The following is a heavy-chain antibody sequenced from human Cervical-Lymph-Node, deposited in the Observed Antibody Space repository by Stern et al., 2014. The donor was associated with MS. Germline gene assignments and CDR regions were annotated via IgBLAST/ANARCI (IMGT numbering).Heavy chain of an antibody. CDR1: GYSFTIYY. CDR3: ARHVQGFDY. J-gene: IGHJ4*02. CDR2: IYPYDSDT. V-gene: IGHV5-51*01. Sequence: EVQLVQSGAEVKKPGESLKISCKLSGYSFTIYYIAWVRQMPGKGLECMGVIYPYDSDTTCSPSFQGQVTISADKSITTAYLQWSSLRASDTAMYYCARHVQGFDYWGQGTLVTVSS.